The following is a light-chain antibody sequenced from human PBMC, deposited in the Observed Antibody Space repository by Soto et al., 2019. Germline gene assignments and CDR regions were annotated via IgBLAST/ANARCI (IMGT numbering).Light chain of an antibody. Sequence: QSALTQPASVSGSPGQSITISCTGTSSYVGGYNYVSWYQQHPGKAPKLMLYDVSNRPSGVSNRFSGSKSGNTASLTISGLQAEDEADYYCSSYTSSSTVVFGGGTKLTVL. CDR3: SSYTSSSTVV. CDR2: DVS. V-gene: IGLV2-14*01. J-gene: IGLJ2*01. CDR1: SSYVGGYNY.